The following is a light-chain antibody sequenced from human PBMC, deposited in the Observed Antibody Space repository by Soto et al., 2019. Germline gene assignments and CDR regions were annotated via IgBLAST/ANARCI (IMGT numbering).Light chain of an antibody. CDR3: AAWDDSLNGVV. CDR1: SSNIGSNT. Sequence: QYVLTQPPSASGTPGQRVTISCSGSSSNIGSNTVNWYQQLPGTAPKLLIYSNNQRPSGVPDRFSGSKSGTSASLAISGLQSEDVADYYCAAWDDSLNGVVFGGGTKLTVL. CDR2: SNN. J-gene: IGLJ2*01. V-gene: IGLV1-44*01.